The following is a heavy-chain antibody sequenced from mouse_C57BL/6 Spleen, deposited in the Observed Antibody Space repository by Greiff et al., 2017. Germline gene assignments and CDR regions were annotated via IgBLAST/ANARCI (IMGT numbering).Heavy chain of an antibody. V-gene: IGHV1-19*01. CDR1: GYTFTDYY. D-gene: IGHD2-1*01. CDR2: INPYNGGT. J-gene: IGHJ4*01. Sequence: EVQLQQSGPVLVKPGASVKMSCKASGYTFTDYYMNWVKQSHGKSLEWICVINPYNGGTSYNQKFKGKATLTVDKSSSTAYMELNSLTSEDSAVYYCASPNPSIYYGPYYAMDYWGQGTSVTVSS. CDR3: ASPNPSIYYGPYYAMDY.